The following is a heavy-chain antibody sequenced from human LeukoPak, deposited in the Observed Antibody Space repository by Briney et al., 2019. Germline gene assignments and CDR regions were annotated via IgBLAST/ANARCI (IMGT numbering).Heavy chain of an antibody. V-gene: IGHV1-3*01. CDR1: GYSFTSYA. J-gene: IGHJ4*02. D-gene: IGHD3-22*01. CDR2: INPANGNT. Sequence: GASVTVSCKASGYSFTSYAMHWVRQAPGQRLEWMGWINPANGNTKYSQKFQGRVAITRDTSASTAYMELSSLRSEDTAVYYCARDSSGYSWGYYYFDYWGQGTLVTVSS. CDR3: ARDSSGYSWGYYYFDY.